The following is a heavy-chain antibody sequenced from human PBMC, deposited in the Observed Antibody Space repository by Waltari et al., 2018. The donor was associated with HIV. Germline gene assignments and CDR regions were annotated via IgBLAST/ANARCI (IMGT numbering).Heavy chain of an antibody. CDR1: GFTVSSNY. D-gene: IGHD3-10*01. V-gene: IGHV3-66*01. CDR3: AGSEGRGAFDY. J-gene: IGHJ4*02. CDR2: IYSGGRT. Sequence: EVQLVESGGGLVQPGGSLRLSCAASGFTVSSNYMSWVRQAPGKGLEWVLVIYSGGRTYYGDSVKGRFTISRDNPKNTVYLQMNSLRVEDTAVYYCAGSEGRGAFDYWGQGTLVTVSS.